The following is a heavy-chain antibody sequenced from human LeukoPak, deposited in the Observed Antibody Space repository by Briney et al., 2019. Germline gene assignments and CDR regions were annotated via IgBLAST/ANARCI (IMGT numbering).Heavy chain of an antibody. D-gene: IGHD4-23*01. Sequence: GGSLRLSCAASGFTFSSYAMSWVGQAPGKGLEWVSAISGSGGSTYYADSVKGRFTISRDNSKNMLYLQMNSLRAEDTAVYYCAKSGFTAGGNSYYYYYGMDVRGQGTTVTVSS. CDR3: AKSGFTAGGNSYYYYYGMDV. CDR1: GFTFSSYA. V-gene: IGHV3-23*01. J-gene: IGHJ6*02. CDR2: ISGSGGST.